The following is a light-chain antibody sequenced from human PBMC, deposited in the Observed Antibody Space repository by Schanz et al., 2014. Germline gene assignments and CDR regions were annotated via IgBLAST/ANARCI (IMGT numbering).Light chain of an antibody. CDR3: QQSYSTPRT. J-gene: IGKJ1*01. CDR2: DAS. CDR1: QSISTS. Sequence: DIQMTQSPSTLSASVGDTVTITCRASQSISTSLAWYQQKPGKAPYLLIYDASSLESGVPSRFSGSGSGTEFTLTISSLQPDDFATYYCQQSYSTPRTFGQGTKVEIK. V-gene: IGKV1-5*01.